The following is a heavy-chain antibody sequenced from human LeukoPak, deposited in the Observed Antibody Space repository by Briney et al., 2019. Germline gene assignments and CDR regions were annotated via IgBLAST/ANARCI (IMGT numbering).Heavy chain of an antibody. Sequence: PSQTLSLTCTVSGGSISSGSYYWSWIRQPAGKGLEWIERIYTSGSTNYNPSLKSRVTISVDTSKNQFSLKLRSVTAADTAVYYCAGIKCGGDCRGYYYYYHMDVWGKGTTATISS. V-gene: IGHV4-61*02. CDR3: AGIKCGGDCRGYYYYYHMDV. CDR1: GGSISSGSYY. CDR2: IYTSGST. D-gene: IGHD2-21*02. J-gene: IGHJ6*03.